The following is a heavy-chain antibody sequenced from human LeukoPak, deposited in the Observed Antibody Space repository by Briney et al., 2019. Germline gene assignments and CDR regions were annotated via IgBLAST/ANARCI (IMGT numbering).Heavy chain of an antibody. J-gene: IGHJ4*02. V-gene: IGHV3-23*01. CDR3: AKDVYDSSGYYLTGFFDY. CDR1: GFTFSSCA. CDR2: ISGSGGST. Sequence: GGSLRLSCAASGFTFSSCAMSWVRQAPGKGLEWVSAISGSGGSTYYADSVKGRFTISRDNSKNTLYLQMNSLRAEDTAVYYCAKDVYDSSGYYLTGFFDYWGQGTLVTVSS. D-gene: IGHD3-22*01.